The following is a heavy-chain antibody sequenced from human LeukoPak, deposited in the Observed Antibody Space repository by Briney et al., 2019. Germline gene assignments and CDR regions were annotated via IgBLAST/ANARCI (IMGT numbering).Heavy chain of an antibody. J-gene: IGHJ3*02. CDR2: INPNSGGT. CDR1: GYTFTGYY. D-gene: IGHD6-13*01. Sequence: ASVKVSCKASGYTFTGYYMHWVRQAPGQGLEWMGWINPNSGGTNYAQKFQGRVTMTRDTSISTAYMELSRPRSDDTAVYYCASSSKGGYSRDAFDIWGQGTMVTVSS. V-gene: IGHV1-2*02. CDR3: ASSSKGGYSRDAFDI.